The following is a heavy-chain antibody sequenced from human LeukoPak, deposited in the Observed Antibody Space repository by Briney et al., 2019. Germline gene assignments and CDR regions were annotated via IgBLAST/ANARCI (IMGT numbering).Heavy chain of an antibody. CDR1: GFTFSSYW. Sequence: PGGSLRLSCAASGFTFSSYWMNWVRQAPGKGLEWVANIKQDESEKYYEDSVKGRFTISRDNAKNSLYLQMDRLRAEDTAVYYCARVLYNGSRRYQSLEYWGQGTLVTVSS. CDR2: IKQDESEK. J-gene: IGHJ4*02. CDR3: ARVLYNGSRRYQSLEY. D-gene: IGHD1-26*01. V-gene: IGHV3-7*01.